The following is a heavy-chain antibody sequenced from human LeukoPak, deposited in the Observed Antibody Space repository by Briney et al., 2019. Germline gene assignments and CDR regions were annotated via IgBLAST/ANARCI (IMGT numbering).Heavy chain of an antibody. CDR1: GYTFTSYY. D-gene: IGHD2-15*01. Sequence: ASVKVSCKASGYTFTSYYMHWVRQAPGQGLEWMGIINPSGGSTSYAQKFQGRVTMTRDTSTSTVYMELSSLRSEDTAVYYCARDAGYCTGGSCWYFDHWGQGTLVTVSS. V-gene: IGHV1-46*01. J-gene: IGHJ4*02. CDR2: INPSGGST. CDR3: ARDAGYCTGGSCWYFDH.